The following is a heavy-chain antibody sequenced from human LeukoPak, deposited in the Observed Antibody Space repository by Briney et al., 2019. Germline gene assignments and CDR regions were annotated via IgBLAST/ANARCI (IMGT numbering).Heavy chain of an antibody. CDR1: GFTFSSYN. D-gene: IGHD5-12*01. CDR2: ISYDGSHK. Sequence: GGSLRLSCAASGFTFSSYNMHWVRQAPGKGLEWVAVISYDGSHKYYADSVKGLFTISRDNSKSSLYLQMNSLRAEDMAVYYCARDLAGYGGAFDIWGQGTMVTVS. CDR3: ARDLAGYGGAFDI. J-gene: IGHJ3*02. V-gene: IGHV3-30*03.